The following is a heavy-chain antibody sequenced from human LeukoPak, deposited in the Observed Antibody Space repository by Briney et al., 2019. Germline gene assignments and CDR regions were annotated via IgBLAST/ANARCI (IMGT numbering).Heavy chain of an antibody. CDR2: ISYEGGTQ. Sequence: GGSLRLSCAASGVTLSPYRMHWVRQAPGKGLEWVAVISYEGGTQHYADSVKGRFIISRDNPRNTLYLQMNILRTEDTAVYYCAKEGTPQVSTWYDLWGQGTQVIVSS. J-gene: IGHJ5*02. CDR3: AKEGTPQVSTWYDL. V-gene: IGHV3-30*18. CDR1: GVTLSPYR. D-gene: IGHD3-10*01.